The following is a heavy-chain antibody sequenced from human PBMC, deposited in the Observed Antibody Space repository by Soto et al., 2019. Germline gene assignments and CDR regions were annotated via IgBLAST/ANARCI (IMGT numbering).Heavy chain of an antibody. CDR1: GFSVSSYY. Sequence: WGSLRLSCSASGFSVSSYYMSWGRQAPGKGLEWVSGIYRSRSTYYANTVKGRFTISRVNSKNTLYLQMNNLRAEDTAVYYCARDEYPYCSGGSCLSYGMDVWGQGTTVTVSS. CDR3: ARDEYPYCSGGSCLSYGMDV. J-gene: IGHJ6*02. D-gene: IGHD2-15*01. CDR2: IYRSRST. V-gene: IGHV3-53*01.